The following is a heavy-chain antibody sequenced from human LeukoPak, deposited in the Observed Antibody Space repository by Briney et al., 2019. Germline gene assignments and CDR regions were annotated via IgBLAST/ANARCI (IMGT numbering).Heavy chain of an antibody. CDR2: ISGSGGST. D-gene: IGHD3-10*01. J-gene: IGHJ6*04. CDR1: GFTFSTYG. V-gene: IGHV3-23*01. Sequence: GGSLRLSCAASGFTFSTYGMSWVRQAPGKGLEWVSLISGSGGSTYYADSVKGRFTISRDNSKNTLYLQMNSLRAEDTGVYYCARVPGDVWGKGTTVTVSS. CDR3: ARVPGDV.